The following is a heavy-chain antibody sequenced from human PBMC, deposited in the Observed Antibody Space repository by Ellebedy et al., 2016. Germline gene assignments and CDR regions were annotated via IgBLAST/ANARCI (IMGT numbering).Heavy chain of an antibody. CDR1: GVSISTSIYY. CDR3: ARGSGRVGIFDT. V-gene: IGHV4-39*07. J-gene: IGHJ4*02. D-gene: IGHD3-3*01. CDR2: IDNRGGT. Sequence: SETLSLXXTVSGVSISTSIYYWAWIRQPPGKGLEWIASIDNRGGTYHAPSLKSRVTISVDMSSNQFSLSLRALTAADTAVYYCARGSGRVGIFDTWGQGTVVTVSS.